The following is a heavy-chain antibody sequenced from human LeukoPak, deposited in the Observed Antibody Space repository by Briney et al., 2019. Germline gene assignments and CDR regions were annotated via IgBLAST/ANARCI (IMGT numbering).Heavy chain of an antibody. CDR1: GFTFSSYS. D-gene: IGHD2-15*01. CDR2: ISSSSSYI. Sequence: KPGGSLRLSCAASGFTFSSYSKNWVRQAPGKGLELVSSISSSSSYIYYADSVKGRFTISRDNAKNSLYLQMNSLRAEDTAVYYCARESSRGNDYWGQGTLVTVSS. J-gene: IGHJ4*02. CDR3: ARESSRGNDY. V-gene: IGHV3-21*01.